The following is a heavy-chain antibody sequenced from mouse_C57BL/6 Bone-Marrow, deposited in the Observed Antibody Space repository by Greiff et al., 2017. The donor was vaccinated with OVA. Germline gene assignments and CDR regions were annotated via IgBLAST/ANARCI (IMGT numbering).Heavy chain of an antibody. CDR2: TFYSGIT. J-gene: IGHJ4*01. V-gene: IGHV3-3*01. D-gene: IGHD1-1*01. CDR1: GFSINSDCY. Sequence: EVQRVESGPSLVRPSQTLSLTCTVTGFSINSDCYWIWIRQFPGNKLEYIGYTFYSGITYYNPSLESRTYITRDTSKNHFSLKLSSVTTEDTATYYCARDRYYGSSYSYAMDYWGQGTSVTVSS. CDR3: ARDRYYGSSYSYAMDY.